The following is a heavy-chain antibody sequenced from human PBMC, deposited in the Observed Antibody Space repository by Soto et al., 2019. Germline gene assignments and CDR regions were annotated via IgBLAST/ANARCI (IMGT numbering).Heavy chain of an antibody. Sequence: PGGSLRLSCAASGFTFGSYAMSWVRQAPGKGLEWVSAISGSGGSTYYADSVKGRFTISRDNSKNTLYLQMNSLRAEDTAVYYCAKDSSRVATVTTARGVWGQGTLVTVSS. V-gene: IGHV3-23*01. D-gene: IGHD4-17*01. J-gene: IGHJ1*01. CDR1: GFTFGSYA. CDR3: AKDSSRVATVTTARGV. CDR2: ISGSGGST.